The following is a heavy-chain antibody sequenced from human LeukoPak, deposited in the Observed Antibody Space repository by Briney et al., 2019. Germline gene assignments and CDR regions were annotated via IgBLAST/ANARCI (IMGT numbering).Heavy chain of an antibody. J-gene: IGHJ4*02. Sequence: HPGGSLRLSCAASGFIFSGHVMHWVRQAPGKGLEWVSLISYDGSNKDYADSVKGRFTISRGNSKNTLYLQMNGLRAEDTAVYYCARGYNHYWSGSQFVSWVQGTLVMVSS. CDR3: ARGYNHYWSGSQFVS. CDR2: ISYDGSNK. CDR1: GFIFSGHV. V-gene: IGHV3-30-3*01. D-gene: IGHD3-3*01.